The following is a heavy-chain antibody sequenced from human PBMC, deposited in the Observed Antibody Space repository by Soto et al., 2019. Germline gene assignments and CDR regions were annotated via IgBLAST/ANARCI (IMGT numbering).Heavy chain of an antibody. CDR1: GYTFTNYG. CDR3: ARDSRTMVRHSYYGMDV. CDR2: ISAYNGNT. V-gene: IGHV1-18*01. Sequence: QVQLVQSGGEVKKPGASVKVSCKASGYTFTNYGISWVRQAPRQGLEWMGWISAYNGNTNYAQKVKGRVTMTTDTSTSTAYMELRSLRSDDTAVYYCARDSRTMVRHSYYGMDVWGQGTTVTVSS. D-gene: IGHD3-10*01. J-gene: IGHJ6*02.